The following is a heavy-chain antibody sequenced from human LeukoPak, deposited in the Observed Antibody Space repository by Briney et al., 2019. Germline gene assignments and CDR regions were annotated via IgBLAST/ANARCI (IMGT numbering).Heavy chain of an antibody. CDR3: ASSPNYYDSSGYKRVDNWFDP. CDR1: GGSISSYY. Sequence: SETLSLTCTVSGGSISSYYWSWIRQPAGKGLEWIGRLYTSGSTNYNPSLKSRVTMSVDTSKNQFSLKLSSVTAADTAVYYCASSPNYYDSSGYKRVDNWFDPWGQGTLVTVSS. V-gene: IGHV4-4*07. CDR2: LYTSGST. J-gene: IGHJ5*02. D-gene: IGHD3-22*01.